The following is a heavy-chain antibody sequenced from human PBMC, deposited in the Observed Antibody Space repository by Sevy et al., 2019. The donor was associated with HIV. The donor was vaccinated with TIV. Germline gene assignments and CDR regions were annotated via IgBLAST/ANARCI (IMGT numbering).Heavy chain of an antibody. Sequence: SETLSLTCAVSGYSISSGYYWGWIRQPPGKGLEWIGSIYHSGSTYYNPSLKSRVPISVDTSKNQFSLKLSSVTAADTAVYYCARGGKWFGELYWFDPWGQGTLVTVSS. CDR1: GYSISSGYY. V-gene: IGHV4-38-2*01. CDR2: IYHSGST. J-gene: IGHJ5*02. D-gene: IGHD3-10*01. CDR3: ARGGKWFGELYWFDP.